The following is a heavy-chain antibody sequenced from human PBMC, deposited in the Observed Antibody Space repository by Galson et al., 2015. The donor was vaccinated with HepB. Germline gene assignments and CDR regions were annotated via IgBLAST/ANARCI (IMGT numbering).Heavy chain of an antibody. V-gene: IGHV5-10-1*01. CDR1: GFGFTTYW. J-gene: IGHJ4*02. D-gene: IGHD5-24*01. CDR3: ARLEGYTHFDY. Sequence: QSGAEVKKPGESLRISCKGSGFGFTTYWITWVRQMPGKGLEWMGRIDPSDSYTNYSPSFQGHVTISADKSISTAYLQWGSLKASDTAMYYCARLEGYTHFDYGGQGTLVTVSS. CDR2: IDPSDSYT.